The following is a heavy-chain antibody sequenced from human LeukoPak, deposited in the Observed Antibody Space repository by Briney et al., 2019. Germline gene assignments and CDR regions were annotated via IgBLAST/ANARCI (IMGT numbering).Heavy chain of an antibody. CDR3: ARGRMVAGVRY. Sequence: QTGGSLRLSCAASGFTFDDHGMSWVREVPGKGLEWVSGINWNGGSTGYADSVKGRFTISRDNAKNSLYLQMNSLRAEDTAVYYCARGRMVAGVRYWGQGTLVTVSS. V-gene: IGHV3-20*04. CDR1: GFTFDDHG. CDR2: INWNGGST. D-gene: IGHD2-15*01. J-gene: IGHJ4*02.